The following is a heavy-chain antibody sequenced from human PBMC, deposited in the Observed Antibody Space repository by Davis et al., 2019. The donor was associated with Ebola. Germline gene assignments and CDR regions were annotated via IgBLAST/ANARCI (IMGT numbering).Heavy chain of an antibody. V-gene: IGHV1-69*13. Sequence: SVKVSCKASGYTFTGYYMHWVRQAPGQGLEWMGGIIPIFGTANYAQKFQGRVTITADESTSTAYMELSSLRSEDTAVYYCARDAGTTSDYWGQGTLVTVSS. CDR3: ARDAGTTSDY. CDR1: GYTFTGYY. J-gene: IGHJ4*02. D-gene: IGHD6-13*01. CDR2: IIPIFGTA.